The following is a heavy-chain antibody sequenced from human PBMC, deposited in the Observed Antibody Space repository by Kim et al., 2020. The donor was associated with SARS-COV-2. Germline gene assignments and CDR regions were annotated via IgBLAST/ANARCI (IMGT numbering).Heavy chain of an antibody. V-gene: IGHV1-2*02. CDR2: INPNSGGT. D-gene: IGHD3-3*01. Sequence: ASVKVSCKASGYTFTGYYMHWVRQAPGQGLEWMGWINPNSGGTNYAQKFQGRVTMTRDTSISTAYMELSRLRSDDTAVYYCARERKRWGFLEWSIDAFDIWGQGTMVTVSS. CDR3: ARERKRWGFLEWSIDAFDI. J-gene: IGHJ3*02. CDR1: GYTFTGYY.